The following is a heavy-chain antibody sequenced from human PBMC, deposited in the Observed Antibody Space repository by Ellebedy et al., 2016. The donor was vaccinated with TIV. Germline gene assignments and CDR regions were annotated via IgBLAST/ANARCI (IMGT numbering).Heavy chain of an antibody. CDR2: INHSGST. Sequence: MPSETLSLTCAVYGGSFSGYYWSWIRQPPGKGLEWIGEINHSGSTNYNPSLKSRVTISVDRSKNQFSLKLSSVTAAETAVYYCARGWTVTTFFDYWGQGTLVTVSS. V-gene: IGHV4-34*01. J-gene: IGHJ4*02. CDR3: ARGWTVTTFFDY. D-gene: IGHD4-17*01. CDR1: GGSFSGYY.